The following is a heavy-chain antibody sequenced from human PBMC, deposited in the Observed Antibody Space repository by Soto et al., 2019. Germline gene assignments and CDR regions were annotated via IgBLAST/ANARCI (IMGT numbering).Heavy chain of an antibody. V-gene: IGHV3-74*01. Sequence: GALLVSCTASGFTFSNYWMHWVRQAPGKGLVWVSQIKIDDSSTTYADSVKGRFTISRDDAKNTLYLQMNSLRAEDTAMYYCARYASRNWFDPWGQGTLVTVSS. CDR2: IKIDDSST. CDR1: GFTFSNYW. J-gene: IGHJ5*02. D-gene: IGHD2-2*01. CDR3: ARYASRNWFDP.